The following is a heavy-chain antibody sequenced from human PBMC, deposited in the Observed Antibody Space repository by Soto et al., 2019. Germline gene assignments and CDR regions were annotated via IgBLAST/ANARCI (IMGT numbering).Heavy chain of an antibody. CDR1: GGSISSSNW. Sequence: SETLSLTCAVSGGSISSSNWWSWVRQPPGKGLEWIGYIYYSGSTNYNPSLKSRVTISVDTSKNQFSLKLSSVTAADTAVYYCARNYGFYFDYWGQGTLVTVSS. J-gene: IGHJ4*02. V-gene: IGHV4-4*02. D-gene: IGHD3-10*01. CDR3: ARNYGFYFDY. CDR2: IYYSGST.